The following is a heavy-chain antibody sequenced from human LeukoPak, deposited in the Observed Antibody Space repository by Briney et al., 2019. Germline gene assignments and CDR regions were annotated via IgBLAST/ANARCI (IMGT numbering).Heavy chain of an antibody. J-gene: IGHJ4*01. D-gene: IGHD6-6*01. CDR3: VRESIRGTRDFDN. Sequence: GGSLRLSCAASGFSFSGYSMNWVRQAPGKGLDWISYISSGSRTIFYGDSVKGRFTISRDNAKNSLYLQMNSLRAEDTAVYYCVRESIRGTRDFDNWGHGTLVTVSS. CDR1: GFSFSGYS. CDR2: ISSGSRTI. V-gene: IGHV3-48*04.